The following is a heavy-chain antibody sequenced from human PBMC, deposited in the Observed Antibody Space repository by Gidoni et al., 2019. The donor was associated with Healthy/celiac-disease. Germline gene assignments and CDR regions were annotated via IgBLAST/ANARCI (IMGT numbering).Heavy chain of an antibody. CDR2: IYYSGST. CDR3: ARWYDVSIAARPGAFDI. Sequence: QVQLQESGPGLVKPSETLSLTCTVSGGYISSYYWSWIRQPPGKGLEWIGYIYYSGSTNYNPSLKSRVTISVDTSKNQFALKLSSVTAADTAVYYCARWYDVSIAARPGAFDIWGQGTMVTVSS. CDR1: GGYISSYY. D-gene: IGHD6-6*01. J-gene: IGHJ3*02. V-gene: IGHV4-59*01.